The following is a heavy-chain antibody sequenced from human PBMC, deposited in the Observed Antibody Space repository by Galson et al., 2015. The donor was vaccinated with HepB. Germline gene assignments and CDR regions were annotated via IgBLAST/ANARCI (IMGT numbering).Heavy chain of an antibody. CDR1: GYTFTNYY. CDR2: INPSGGST. D-gene: IGHD6-6*01. Sequence: SVKVSCKASGYTFTNYYIYWVRQAPGQGLEWMGIINPSGGSTTYAQKFQGRVSMTRDTSTSTVYMELSSLSSEDTAAYYCARGITLATRSLFDYWSQGTLVTVSS. V-gene: IGHV1-46*01. CDR3: ARGITLATRSLFDY. J-gene: IGHJ4*02.